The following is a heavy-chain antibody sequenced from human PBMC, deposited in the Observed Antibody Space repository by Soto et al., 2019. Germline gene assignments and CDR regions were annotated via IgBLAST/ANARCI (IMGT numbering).Heavy chain of an antibody. CDR2: IYYSGST. D-gene: IGHD3-16*01. CDR3: ARLPKTYYDYIWGSYAVGYFDY. Sequence: PSETLSLTCTVSGGSISSGGYYWSWIRQHPGKGLEWIGYIYYSGSTYYNPSLKSRVTISVDTSKNQFSLKLSSVTAADTAVYYCARLPKTYYDYIWGSYAVGYFDYWGQGTLVTVSS. J-gene: IGHJ4*02. CDR1: GGSISSGGYY. V-gene: IGHV4-31*03.